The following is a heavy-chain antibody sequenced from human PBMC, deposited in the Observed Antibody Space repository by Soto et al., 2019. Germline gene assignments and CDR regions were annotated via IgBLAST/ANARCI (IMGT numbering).Heavy chain of an antibody. D-gene: IGHD1-1*01. V-gene: IGHV1-3*01. Sequence: SVQVSCKASGYTFMTYALHWVRQAPGQGLEWMGWINGGNGHTRYSQKFKDRVTISRDTPASTAYMELSGLRSEDTAVYYCARGKGMEENYYYYGMDVWGQGTTVTVSS. J-gene: IGHJ6*02. CDR3: ARGKGMEENYYYYGMDV. CDR2: INGGNGHT. CDR1: GYTFMTYA.